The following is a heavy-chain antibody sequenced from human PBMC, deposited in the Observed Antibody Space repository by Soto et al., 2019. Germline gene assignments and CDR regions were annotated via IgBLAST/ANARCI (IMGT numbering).Heavy chain of an antibody. D-gene: IGHD2-15*01. CDR3: ARGPVCSGGSCYSGDWFDP. V-gene: IGHV4-34*01. CDR1: GGSFGGYY. Sequence: PSETLSLTCAVYGGSFGGYYWSWIRQPPGKGLEWIGEINHSGSTNYNPSLKSRVTISVDTSKNQFSLKLSSVTAADTAVYYCARGPVCSGGSCYSGDWFDPWGQGTLVTVSS. J-gene: IGHJ5*02. CDR2: INHSGST.